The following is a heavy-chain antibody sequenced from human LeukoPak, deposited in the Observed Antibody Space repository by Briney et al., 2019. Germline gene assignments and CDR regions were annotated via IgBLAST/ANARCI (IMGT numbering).Heavy chain of an antibody. D-gene: IGHD2-2*01. CDR3: ARDLGYCSSTSCYGDAFDI. V-gene: IGHV4-4*02. Sequence: SETLSLTCAVSGGSTSSSNWWSWVRQPPGKGLEWIGEIYHSGSTNYNPSLKSRVTISVDKSKNQFSLKLSSVTAADTAVYYCARDLGYCSSTSCYGDAFDIWGQGTMVTVSS. CDR1: GGSTSSSNW. CDR2: IYHSGST. J-gene: IGHJ3*02.